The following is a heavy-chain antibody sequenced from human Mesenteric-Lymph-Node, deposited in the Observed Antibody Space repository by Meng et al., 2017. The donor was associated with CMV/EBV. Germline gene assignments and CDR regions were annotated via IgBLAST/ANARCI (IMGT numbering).Heavy chain of an antibody. V-gene: IGHV3-7*01. CDR2: IKKDGTEK. J-gene: IGHJ5*01. CDR1: GFTFNNYW. D-gene: IGHD2-2*01. CDR3: AREPKTVFDIVVVPAAFDS. Sequence: GGSLRLSCAASGFTFNNYWMNWVRRAPGKGLEWVANIKKDGTEKYYVGSVRGRFTVSRDNDKNLLYLQMNSLRVEDTAVYYCAREPKTVFDIVVVPAAFDSWGQGTLVTVSS.